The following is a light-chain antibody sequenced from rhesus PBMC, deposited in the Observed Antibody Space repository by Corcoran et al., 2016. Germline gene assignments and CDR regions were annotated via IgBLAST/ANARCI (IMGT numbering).Light chain of an antibody. CDR2: QAS. V-gene: IGKV7-13*01. J-gene: IGKJ3*01. Sequence: DIVLTQSPASLAVSPGQRATITCRASESVSVFRINLIHWYQQKPGQLPKLLIYQASNKNTGVPARFSGNGSGTDFTLTINPVEADDAADYYCLQSKNSPFTFGPGTKLDIK. CDR3: LQSKNSPFT. CDR1: ESVSVFRINL.